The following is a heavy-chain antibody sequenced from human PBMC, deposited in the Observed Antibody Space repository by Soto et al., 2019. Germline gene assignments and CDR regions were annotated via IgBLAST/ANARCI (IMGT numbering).Heavy chain of an antibody. CDR1: GYTFTRNV. D-gene: IGHD6-6*01. J-gene: IGHJ6*01. CDR2: ISGYNCDT. Sequence: QGRLVQSGGEVKKHGASLKVSCKASGYTFTRNVISWVRQAPGQGLEWMGWISGYNCDTDYAQKFQGRVTMTTDTSASTAQMEVRSLLAAGPAVCYCARYKPQQIVGYNYNYGLDVWGEGTTVTVSS. CDR3: ARYKPQQIVGYNYNYGLDV. V-gene: IGHV1-18*04.